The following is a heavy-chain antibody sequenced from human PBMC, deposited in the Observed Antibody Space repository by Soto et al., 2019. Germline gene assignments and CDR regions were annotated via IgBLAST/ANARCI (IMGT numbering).Heavy chain of an antibody. CDR2: SFYSGNT. CDR3: AGRTSLTSVEIFSGGLSDYNWVVP. D-gene: IGHD3-9*01. J-gene: IGHJ5*01. CDR1: GGSISNPIYY. V-gene: IGHV4-39*01. Sequence: QLQLQESGPGLVKPSETLSLTCTISGGSISNPIYYWAWIRQPPAKGLEWVGGSFYSGNTYYNPSLKSRVTMSLESSPNQFYLRLSSVSAAATALYYCAGRTSLTSVEIFSGGLSDYNWVVPWGRGTLVTVSS.